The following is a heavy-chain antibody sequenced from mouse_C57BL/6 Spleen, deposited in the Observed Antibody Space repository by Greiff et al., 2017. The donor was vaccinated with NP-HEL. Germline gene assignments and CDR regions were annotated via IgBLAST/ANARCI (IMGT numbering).Heavy chain of an antibody. V-gene: IGHV5-16*01. CDR1: GFTFSDYY. J-gene: IGHJ4*01. CDR3: ARDYYSNYAYAMDY. CDR2: INSDGSST. Sequence: EVKLVESEGGLVQPGSSMKLSCTASGFTFSDYYMAWVRQVPEKGLEWVANINSDGSSTYYLDSLKSRFIISRDNAKNILYLQMSSLKSEDTATYYCARDYYSNYAYAMDYSGQGTSVTVSS. D-gene: IGHD2-5*01.